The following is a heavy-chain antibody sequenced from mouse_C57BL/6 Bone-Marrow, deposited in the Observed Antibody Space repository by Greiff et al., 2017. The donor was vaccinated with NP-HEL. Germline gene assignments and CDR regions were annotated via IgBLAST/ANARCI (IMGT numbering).Heavy chain of an antibody. D-gene: IGHD2-1*01. CDR2: INYDGSST. CDR3: ARVYHHFDY. Sequence: DVKLVESEGGLVQPGSSMKLSCTASGFTFSDYYMAWVRQVPEKGLEWVANINYDGSSTYYLDSLKSRFIISRDNAKNILYLQMSSLKSEDTATYYCARVYHHFDYWGQGTTLTVSS. J-gene: IGHJ2*01. V-gene: IGHV5-16*01. CDR1: GFTFSDYY.